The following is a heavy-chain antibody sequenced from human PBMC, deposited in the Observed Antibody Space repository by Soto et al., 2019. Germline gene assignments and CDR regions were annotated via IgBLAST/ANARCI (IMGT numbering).Heavy chain of an antibody. CDR2: ISAYNGNT. V-gene: IGHV1-18*01. D-gene: IGHD5-12*01. CDR3: ARDKEYSGYDWGAGFDY. J-gene: IGHJ4*02. Sequence: ASVKVSCKASGYTFTSYGISWVRQAPGQGLEWMGWISAYNGNTNYAQKLQGRVTMTTDTSTSTAYMELRSLRSDDTAVYYCARDKEYSGYDWGAGFDYWGQGTLVTVSS. CDR1: GYTFTSYG.